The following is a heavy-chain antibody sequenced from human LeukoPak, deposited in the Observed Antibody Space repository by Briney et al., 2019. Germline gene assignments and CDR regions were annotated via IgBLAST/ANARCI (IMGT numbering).Heavy chain of an antibody. J-gene: IGHJ4*02. D-gene: IGHD6-6*01. Sequence: ASVKVSCKASGYTFTSYDINWVRQATGQGPEWMGWMNPNSGNTGYAQKFQGRVTMTRNTSISTAYMELSSLRSEDTAVYYCARYYSSSSHFDYWGQGTLVTVSS. V-gene: IGHV1-8*01. CDR3: ARYYSSSSHFDY. CDR1: GYTFTSYD. CDR2: MNPNSGNT.